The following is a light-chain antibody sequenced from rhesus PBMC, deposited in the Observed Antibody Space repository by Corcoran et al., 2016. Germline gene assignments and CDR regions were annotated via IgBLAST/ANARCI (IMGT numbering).Light chain of an antibody. CDR3: QHGYGTPLT. Sequence: DIQMTQSPSSLSASVGDRVTITCRASENVNNSLNWYQQKPGKAPKLLIYKASTLQSGVPSRFSGSGSGTDYTFTISSLQPEDVATYYCQHGYGTPLTFGGGTKVELK. V-gene: IGKV1-74*01. CDR2: KAS. CDR1: ENVNNS. J-gene: IGKJ4*01.